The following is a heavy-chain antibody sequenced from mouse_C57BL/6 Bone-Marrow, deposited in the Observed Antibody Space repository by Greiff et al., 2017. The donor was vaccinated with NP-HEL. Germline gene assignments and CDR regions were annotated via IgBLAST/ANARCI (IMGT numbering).Heavy chain of an antibody. Sequence: EVMLVESGGDLVKPGGSLKLSCAASGFTFSSYGMSWVRQTPDKRLEWVATISSGGSYTYYPDSVKGRFTISRDNAKNTLYLQMSSLKSEDTAMYYCARRNWDWYFDVWGTGTTVTVSS. CDR1: GFTFSSYG. CDR2: ISSGGSYT. CDR3: ARRNWDWYFDV. J-gene: IGHJ1*03. D-gene: IGHD4-1*02. V-gene: IGHV5-6*02.